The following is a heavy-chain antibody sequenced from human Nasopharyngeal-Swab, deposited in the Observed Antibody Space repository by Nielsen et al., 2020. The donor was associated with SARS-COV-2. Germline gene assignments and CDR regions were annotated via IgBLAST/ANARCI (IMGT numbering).Heavy chain of an antibody. J-gene: IGHJ4*02. Sequence: GESLKISCAAFGFTFSDYYMSWIRQAPGKGLEWVSYISSSGSTIYYADSVKGRFTISRDNAKNSLYLQMNSLRAEDTAVYYCARSFEGSSGYYYDYFDYWGQGTLVTVSS. CDR1: GFTFSDYY. V-gene: IGHV3-11*04. D-gene: IGHD3-22*01. CDR2: ISSSGSTI. CDR3: ARSFEGSSGYYYDYFDY.